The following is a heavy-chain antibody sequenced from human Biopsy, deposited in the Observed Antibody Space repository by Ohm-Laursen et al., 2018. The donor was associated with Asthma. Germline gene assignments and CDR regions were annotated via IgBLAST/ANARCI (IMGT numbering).Heavy chain of an antibody. CDR2: INSVFGTT. CDR1: GGTFNTYV. V-gene: IGHV1-69*13. Sequence: VASVKVSCKPLGGTFNTYVIGWVRQAPGQGLEWMGGINSVFGTTTYPQKFQDRVTITADDSTSTVHMELSSLRSEDTAVYYCARKAGSCISRTCYSLDFWGQGTLVTVSS. CDR3: ARKAGSCISRTCYSLDF. D-gene: IGHD2-2*01. J-gene: IGHJ4*02.